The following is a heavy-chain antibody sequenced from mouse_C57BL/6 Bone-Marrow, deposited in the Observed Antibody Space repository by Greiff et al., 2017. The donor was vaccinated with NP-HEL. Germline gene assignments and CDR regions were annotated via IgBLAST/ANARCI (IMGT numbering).Heavy chain of an antibody. Sequence: VQLQQSGPVLVKPGPSVKISCKASGFTFTDYYMHWVKQSHGKSLEWIGLVYPYNGGTSYNQKFKGKATLTVDTSSSTAYMELNSLTSEDSAVYYWAREVHWAYYAMDYWGQGTSVTVSS. D-gene: IGHD4-1*01. CDR3: AREVHWAYYAMDY. CDR2: VYPYNGGT. V-gene: IGHV1-36*01. CDR1: GFTFTDYY. J-gene: IGHJ4*01.